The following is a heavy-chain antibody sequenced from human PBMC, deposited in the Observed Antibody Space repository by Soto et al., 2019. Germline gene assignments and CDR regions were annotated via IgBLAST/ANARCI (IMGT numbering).Heavy chain of an antibody. CDR1: GFTFSSYA. CDR3: ARGRPVGATDYFDY. CDR2: ISYDGSNK. J-gene: IGHJ4*02. D-gene: IGHD1-26*01. V-gene: IGHV3-30-3*01. Sequence: QVQLVESGGGVVQPGGSLRLSCAASGFTFSSYAMHWVRQAPGKGLEWVAVISYDGSNKYYADSVKGRFTISRDNSKNTLYLQMNSLRAEDTAVYYCARGRPVGATDYFDYWGQGTLVTVSS.